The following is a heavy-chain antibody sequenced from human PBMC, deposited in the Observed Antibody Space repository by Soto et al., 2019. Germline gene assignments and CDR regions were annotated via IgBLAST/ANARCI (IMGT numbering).Heavy chain of an antibody. D-gene: IGHD3-22*01. CDR2: IRSKAYGGTT. V-gene: IGHV3-49*04. Sequence: PGWSLRLSCTASGFTFGDYAMSWVRQAPGKGLEWVGFIRSKAYGGTTEYAASVKGRFTISRDDSKSIAYLQMNSLKTEDTAVYYCSCPYASSGYTDYWGQGTLVTVS. J-gene: IGHJ4*02. CDR1: GFTFGDYA. CDR3: SCPYASSGYTDY.